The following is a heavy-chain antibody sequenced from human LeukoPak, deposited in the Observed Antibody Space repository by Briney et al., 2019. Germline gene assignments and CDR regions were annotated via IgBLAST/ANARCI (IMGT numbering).Heavy chain of an antibody. CDR3: AREKVAARPRSPYNWFDP. CDR2: INHSGST. CDR1: GGSFSGYY. J-gene: IGHJ5*02. V-gene: IGHV4-34*01. D-gene: IGHD6-6*01. Sequence: PSETLSLTCAVYGGSFSGYYWSWIRQPPGKGLEWIGEINHSGSTNYNPSLKSRVTISVDTSKNQFSLKLSSVPAADTAVYYCAREKVAARPRSPYNWFDPWGQGTLVTVSS.